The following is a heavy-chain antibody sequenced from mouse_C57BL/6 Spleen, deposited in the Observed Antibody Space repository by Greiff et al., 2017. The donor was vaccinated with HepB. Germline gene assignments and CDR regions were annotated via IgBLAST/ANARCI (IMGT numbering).Heavy chain of an antibody. V-gene: IGHV5-4*01. CDR2: ISDGGSYT. J-gene: IGHJ4*01. CDR3: ARAPPRGAMDY. CDR1: GFTFSSYA. Sequence: EVQLVESGGGLVKPGGSLKLSCAASGFTFSSYAMSWVRQTPEKRLEWVATISDGGSYTYYPDTVKGRFTISRDNAKNNLYLQMSHLKSEDTAMYYCARAPPRGAMDYWGQGTSVTVSS.